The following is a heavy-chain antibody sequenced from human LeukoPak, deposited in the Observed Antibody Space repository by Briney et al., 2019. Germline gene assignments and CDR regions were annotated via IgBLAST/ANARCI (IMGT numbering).Heavy chain of an antibody. V-gene: IGHV4-39*01. Sequence: SETLSLTCSVSGGSISGRRYYWGWIRQPPGRGLEWIGSIYYDGATYYNPSLKSRVTMSVDTSKNQVSLKLRSGTAADTAVYYCARGGGFDSSGFSDSDYWGQGTLVTVSS. CDR1: GGSISGRRYY. J-gene: IGHJ4*02. D-gene: IGHD6-19*01. CDR3: ARGGGFDSSGFSDSDY. CDR2: IYYDGAT.